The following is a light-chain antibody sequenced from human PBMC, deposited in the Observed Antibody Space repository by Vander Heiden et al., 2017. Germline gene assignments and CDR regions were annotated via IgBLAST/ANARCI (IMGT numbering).Light chain of an antibody. Sequence: DSVMSQSQDYLAVSLGERATINCKSSQSVLSSSNNKNYLAWYQQIPGQPPKLLINWASTRESGVPDRFSGSGSGTDFTLTISSLQAEDVAVYYCQQSSTAPLTFGGGTKVEIK. CDR3: QQSSTAPLT. CDR2: WAS. J-gene: IGKJ4*01. V-gene: IGKV4-1*01. CDR1: QSVLSSSNNKNY.